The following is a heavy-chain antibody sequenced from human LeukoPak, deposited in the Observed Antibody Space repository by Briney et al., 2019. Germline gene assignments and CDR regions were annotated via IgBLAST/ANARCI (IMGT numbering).Heavy chain of an antibody. V-gene: IGHV3-15*01. Sequence: GGSLRLSCAASGFTFSNAWMSWVRQTPGKGLEWVGRVKSKTDGGTTDYAAPVKGRFTISRDDSKNTAYLQMNSLRPEDTAVYYCARVNSSSWSYHFDYWGQGTLVTVSS. CDR3: ARVNSSSWSYHFDY. D-gene: IGHD6-13*01. CDR2: VKSKTDGGTT. J-gene: IGHJ4*02. CDR1: GFTFSNAW.